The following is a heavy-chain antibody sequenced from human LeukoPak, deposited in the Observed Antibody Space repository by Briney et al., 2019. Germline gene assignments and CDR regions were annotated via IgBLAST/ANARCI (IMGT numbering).Heavy chain of an antibody. CDR1: GGSFSGYY. CDR2: INHSGST. V-gene: IGHV4-34*01. J-gene: IGHJ5*02. CDR3: ARETIVVVTNWFDP. Sequence: SETLSLTCAVYGGSFSGYYWSWIRQPPGKGLEWIGEINHSGSTNYNPSFKSRVTISVDTSKNQFSLKLSSVTAADTAVYYCARETIVVVTNWFDPWGQGTLVTVSS. D-gene: IGHD2-21*02.